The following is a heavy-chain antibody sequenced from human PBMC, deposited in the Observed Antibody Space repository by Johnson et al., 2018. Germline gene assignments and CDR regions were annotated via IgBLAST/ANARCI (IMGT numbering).Heavy chain of an antibody. CDR3: AKDLRMAVAGSDAFDV. D-gene: IGHD6-19*01. V-gene: IGHV3-30*18. Sequence: QVQLQESGGGVVQPGRSLRLSCAASGFTFSNYGMHWVRQAPGKGLEWVALISFDGSNKYYRDSVKGRFTISRDNSKTTLYLQMNSLRGEDTAVYYCAKDLRMAVAGSDAFDVWGQGTLVTVSS. CDR1: GFTFSNYG. J-gene: IGHJ3*01. CDR2: ISFDGSNK.